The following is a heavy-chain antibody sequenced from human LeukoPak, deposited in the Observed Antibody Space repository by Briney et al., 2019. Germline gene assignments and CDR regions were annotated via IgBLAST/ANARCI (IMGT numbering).Heavy chain of an antibody. V-gene: IGHV3-7*03. J-gene: IGHJ4*02. CDR3: ARDVVAAVGSFDY. CDR2: IKLDGSVK. CDR1: GFTFSTYA. D-gene: IGHD2-2*01. Sequence: PGGSLRLSCAASGFTFSTYAMHWVRQAPGKGLEWVAIIKLDGSVKYYVDSVKGRFSISRDNAKNSVYLQMNNLRAEDTAVYYCARDVVAAVGSFDYWGQGTQVTVSS.